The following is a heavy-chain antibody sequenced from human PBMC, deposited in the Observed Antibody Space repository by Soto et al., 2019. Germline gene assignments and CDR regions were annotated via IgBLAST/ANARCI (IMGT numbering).Heavy chain of an antibody. CDR2: ISAGGGNT. J-gene: IGHJ6*02. CDR1: GFTFSGYA. Sequence: PGGSLRLSCAASGFTFSGYAMSWVRQAPGKGLEWVSAISAGGGNTYYADSVKGRFTISRDNSKNTLYLQMNSLRAEDTAIYYCAKRGYSSSWFLGLYAMDVWGQGTTVTVSS. D-gene: IGHD6-13*01. CDR3: AKRGYSSSWFLGLYAMDV. V-gene: IGHV3-23*01.